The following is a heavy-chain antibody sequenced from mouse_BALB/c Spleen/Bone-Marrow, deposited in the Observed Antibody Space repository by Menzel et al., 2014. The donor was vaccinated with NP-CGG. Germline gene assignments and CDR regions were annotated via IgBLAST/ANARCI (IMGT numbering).Heavy chain of an antibody. CDR3: ARLYYDYDDVFYWYFDV. CDR1: GFDFSRYW. Sequence: EVKLVESGGGLVQPGGSLKLSCAASGFDFSRYWMSWVRQAPGKGLEWIGEINPDSSTINYTPSLKDKFIISRDNAKXTLYLQMSKVRSEDTALYYCARLYYDYDDVFYWYFDVWGAGTTVTVSS. J-gene: IGHJ1*01. V-gene: IGHV4-1*02. CDR2: INPDSSTI. D-gene: IGHD2-4*01.